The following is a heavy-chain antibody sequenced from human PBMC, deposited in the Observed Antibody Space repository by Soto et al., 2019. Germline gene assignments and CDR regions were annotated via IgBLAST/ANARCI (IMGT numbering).Heavy chain of an antibody. V-gene: IGHV3-53*01. CDR1: GFSVSSNF. D-gene: IGHD3-9*01. CDR3: ARDYGILTGAPNAFDI. J-gene: IGHJ3*02. Sequence: GGSLRLSCAASGFSVSSNFMSWVRQAPGKGLEWVSVIYSGGSTYYADSVKGRFTISRDNSKNTLYLQMNSLTAEDTAVYHCARDYGILTGAPNAFDIWGQGTMVTVSS. CDR2: IYSGGST.